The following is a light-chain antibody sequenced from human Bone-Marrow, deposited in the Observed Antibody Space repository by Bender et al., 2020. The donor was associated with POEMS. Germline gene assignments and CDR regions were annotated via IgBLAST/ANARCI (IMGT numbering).Light chain of an antibody. CDR2: EVT. CDR1: SSDVGSYNL. Sequence: QSALTQPASVSGSPGQSITISCTGTSSDVGSYNLVSWYQQHPGKAPKLMIYEVTKRPSGVSNRFSGSKSGSTASLTISGLQAEDEADYYCSSYTSSTTPWVFGGGTKLTVL. J-gene: IGLJ3*02. V-gene: IGLV2-14*02. CDR3: SSYTSSTTPWV.